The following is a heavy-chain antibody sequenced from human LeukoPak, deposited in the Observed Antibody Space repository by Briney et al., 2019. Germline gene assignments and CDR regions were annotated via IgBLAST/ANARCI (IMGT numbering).Heavy chain of an antibody. V-gene: IGHV1-69*05. D-gene: IGHD3-10*01. CDR2: IIPIFGTA. CDR3: ARGFGSGSYYYYMDV. J-gene: IGHJ6*03. Sequence: SVKVSCKASGGTFSSYAISWVRQAPGQGLEWMGGIIPIFGTANYAQKFQGRVTITTDESTSTAYMELRSLRSDDTAEYYCARGFGSGSYYYYMDVWGKGTTVTVSS. CDR1: GGTFSSYA.